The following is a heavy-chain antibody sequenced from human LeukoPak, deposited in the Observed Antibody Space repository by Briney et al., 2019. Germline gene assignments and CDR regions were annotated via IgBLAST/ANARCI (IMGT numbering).Heavy chain of an antibody. Sequence: TGGSLSLSCAASGFTFSSYWMSWVRQAPGKGLEWVANIKQDGSEKYYVDSVKGRFTISRDNAKNSLYLQMNSLRAEDTAVYYCAREGCSSTSCYRVPYYYYYYGMDVWGQGTTVTVSS. CDR2: IKQDGSEK. CDR1: GFTFSSYW. D-gene: IGHD2-2*01. V-gene: IGHV3-7*01. J-gene: IGHJ6*02. CDR3: AREGCSSTSCYRVPYYYYYYGMDV.